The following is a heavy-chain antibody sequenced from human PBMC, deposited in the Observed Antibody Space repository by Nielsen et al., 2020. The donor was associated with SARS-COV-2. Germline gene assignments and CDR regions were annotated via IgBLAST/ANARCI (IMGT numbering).Heavy chain of an antibody. CDR3: AKSASSLYSGYEYNWFDP. D-gene: IGHD5-12*01. J-gene: IGHJ5*02. Sequence: GGSLRLSCAASGFTFDDYAMHWVRQAPGKGLEWVSGISWNSGSIGYADSVKGRFTISRDNAKNSLYLQMNSLRAEDTALYYCAKSASSLYSGYEYNWFDPWGQGTLVIVSS. CDR1: GFTFDDYA. V-gene: IGHV3-9*01. CDR2: ISWNSGSI.